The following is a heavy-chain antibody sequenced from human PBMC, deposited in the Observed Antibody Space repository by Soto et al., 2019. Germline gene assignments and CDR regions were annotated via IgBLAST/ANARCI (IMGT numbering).Heavy chain of an antibody. D-gene: IGHD3-3*01. CDR3: APFLEWLPTTKYNWFNP. J-gene: IGHJ5*02. V-gene: IGHV1-69*13. Sequence: GASVKVSCKASGGTFSSYAISWVRQAPGQGLEWMGGIIPIFGTANYAQKFQGRVTITADESTSTAYMELSSLRSEDTAVYYCAPFLEWLPTTKYNWFNPWGQGTLVTFSS. CDR2: IIPIFGTA. CDR1: GGTFSSYA.